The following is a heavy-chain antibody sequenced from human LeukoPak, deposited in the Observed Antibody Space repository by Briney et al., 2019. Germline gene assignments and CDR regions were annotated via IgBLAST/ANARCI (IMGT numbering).Heavy chain of an antibody. D-gene: IGHD5-12*01. V-gene: IGHV3-30*04. J-gene: IGHJ4*02. CDR1: GFTFSSYA. CDR3: ARDRGSLYSGYGGHDY. Sequence: GGSLRLSCAASGFTFSSYAMHWVRQAPGKGLEWVAVISYDGSNKYYADSVKGRFTISRDNSKNTLYLQMNSLRAEDTAVYYCARDRGSLYSGYGGHDYWGQGTLVTVSS. CDR2: ISYDGSNK.